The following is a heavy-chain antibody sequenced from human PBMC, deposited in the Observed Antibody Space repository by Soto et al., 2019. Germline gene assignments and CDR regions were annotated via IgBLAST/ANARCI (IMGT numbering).Heavy chain of an antibody. Sequence: QLQLVQSGAEVERPGASVRVSCKAYGYPFSKYGISWIRQAPGQGLEWMGWIKPDNGDTNYAQKVQGRVTMTTDTSSNPAYMGLMSLRSDDTAVDFCATSYDSGFGPWGQGTLVSVSS. J-gene: IGHJ5*02. CDR3: ATSYDSGFGP. D-gene: IGHD5-12*01. V-gene: IGHV1-18*04. CDR1: GYPFSKYG. CDR2: IKPDNGDT.